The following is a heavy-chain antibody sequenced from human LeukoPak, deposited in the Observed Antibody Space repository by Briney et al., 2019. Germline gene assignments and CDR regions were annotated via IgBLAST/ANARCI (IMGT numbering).Heavy chain of an antibody. CDR1: GLTFSTYW. J-gene: IGHJ4*02. CDR2: IKQDGSEK. V-gene: IGHV3-7*01. CDR3: TSGGDN. D-gene: IGHD4-23*01. Sequence: GGSLRLSCAASGLTFSTYWMSWVRQSPGKGLEWVAHIKQDGSEKYYVDSVKGRFTISRDNAKNSLHLQMNSLRAEDTAVYYCTSGGDNWGQGTLVTVSS.